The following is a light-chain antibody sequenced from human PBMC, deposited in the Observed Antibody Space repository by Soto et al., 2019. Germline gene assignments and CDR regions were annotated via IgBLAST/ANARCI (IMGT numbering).Light chain of an antibody. CDR3: QQTFHSTRT. Sequence: EIVLTQSPGTLSLSPGETASLSCWASQSIVSNLLAWYQQRRGQPPRLLIYDSSRRASGIPARFTGSGSGTAFTLTISRVEPEDSAVYYCQQTFHSTRTFGQGTRLE. V-gene: IGKV3-20*01. CDR2: DSS. CDR1: QSIVSNL. J-gene: IGKJ2*01.